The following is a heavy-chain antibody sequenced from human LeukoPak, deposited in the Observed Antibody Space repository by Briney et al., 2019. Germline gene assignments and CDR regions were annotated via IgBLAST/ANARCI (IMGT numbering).Heavy chain of an antibody. CDR3: AREQNYYGSVTSFDY. J-gene: IGHJ4*02. Sequence: SETLSLTCTVSGGSISSHYWNWNRQPPGKGLEWIGYIYYSGSTDYNPSLKSRVTMSVDKSKNQFSLKLTSVTAADTAMYYCAREQNYYGSVTSFDYWGQGTLVTVSS. CDR1: GGSISSHY. V-gene: IGHV4-59*11. D-gene: IGHD3-10*01. CDR2: IYYSGST.